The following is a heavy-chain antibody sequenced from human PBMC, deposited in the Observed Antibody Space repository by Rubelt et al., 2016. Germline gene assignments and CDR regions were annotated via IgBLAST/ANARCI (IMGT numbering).Heavy chain of an antibody. D-gene: IGHD6-13*01. CDR1: GGSSSSGGYY. Sequence: QLQLQESGPGLVKPSETLSLTCTVSGGSSSSGGYYWSWIRQHPGKGLEWIGYIYYSGSTYYNPSRKGRVTISVDTSKTQFSLKLSSGTAADTAVYYCARDRPEIGGTAAAGTFDYWGQGTLVTVSS. J-gene: IGHJ4*02. CDR2: IYYSGST. V-gene: IGHV4-31*03. CDR3: ARDRPEIGGTAAAGTFDY.